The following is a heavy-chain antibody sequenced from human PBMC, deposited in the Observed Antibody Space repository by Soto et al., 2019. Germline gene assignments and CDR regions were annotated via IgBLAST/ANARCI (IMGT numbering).Heavy chain of an antibody. CDR1: GYSFTSYW. J-gene: IGHJ6*02. CDR3: PRPTRYGENYYYGMDV. Sequence: RGESLKISCKGSGYSFTSYWIGWVRQMPGKGLEWMGIIYPGDSDTRYSPSFQGQVTISADKSISTAYLQWSSLKASDTAMYYCPRPTRYGENYYYGMDVWGQGTTVTVSS. D-gene: IGHD4-17*01. CDR2: IYPGDSDT. V-gene: IGHV5-51*01.